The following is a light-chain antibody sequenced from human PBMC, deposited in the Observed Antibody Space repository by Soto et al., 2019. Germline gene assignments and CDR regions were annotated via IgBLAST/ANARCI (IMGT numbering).Light chain of an antibody. Sequence: DIQMTQSPSTLSASVGDRVTITCRASQSISSWLAWFQQKPGKAPKLLIYKASSLESGVPSRFSGSGSGTECSLTISSLQPEDFATYYCQQYDSYGYTFGQGTKLEIK. CDR2: KAS. J-gene: IGKJ2*01. CDR1: QSISSW. V-gene: IGKV1-5*03. CDR3: QQYDSYGYT.